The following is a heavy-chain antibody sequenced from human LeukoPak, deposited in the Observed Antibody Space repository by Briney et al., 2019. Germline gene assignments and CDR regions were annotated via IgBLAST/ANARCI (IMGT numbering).Heavy chain of an antibody. CDR2: IIPILGIA. D-gene: IGHD4-23*01. V-gene: IGHV1-69*04. J-gene: IGHJ4*02. CDR1: GGTFSNYA. CDR3: AREPDYGGNSEFGY. Sequence: VASVKVSCKASGGTFSNYAISWVRQAPGQGLEWMGRIIPILGIANYTQKFQGRVTITADKSSSTAYMELSSLRSEDTAVFYCAREPDYGGNSEFGYWGQGTLVTVSS.